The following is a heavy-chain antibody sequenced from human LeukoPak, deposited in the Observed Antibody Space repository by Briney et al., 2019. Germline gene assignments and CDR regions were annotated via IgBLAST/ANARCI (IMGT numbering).Heavy chain of an antibody. Sequence: QPGGSLRLSCAASGFTFSSYAMSWVRQAPGKGLEWVSAISGSGGSTYYAGSVKGRFTISRDNSKNTLYLQMNSLRAEDTAVYYCASTPVAGMAVFLIYFDYWGQGTLVTVSS. V-gene: IGHV3-23*01. CDR2: ISGSGGST. CDR1: GFTFSSYA. D-gene: IGHD6-19*01. J-gene: IGHJ4*02. CDR3: ASTPVAGMAVFLIYFDY.